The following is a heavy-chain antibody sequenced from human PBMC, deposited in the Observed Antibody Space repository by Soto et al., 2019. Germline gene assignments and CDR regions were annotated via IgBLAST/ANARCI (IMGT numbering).Heavy chain of an antibody. Sequence: PGGSLRLSCAVSGITFSDYSINWVRQAHGKGMEWVSGISGGTGTTYYADSVKGRFTISRDNSKNTVYLQMNSLRAEDTALYYCATFLSAAFDIWGQGTMVTVSS. CDR3: ATFLSAAFDI. J-gene: IGHJ3*02. CDR1: GITFSDYS. V-gene: IGHV3-23*01. CDR2: ISGGTGTT.